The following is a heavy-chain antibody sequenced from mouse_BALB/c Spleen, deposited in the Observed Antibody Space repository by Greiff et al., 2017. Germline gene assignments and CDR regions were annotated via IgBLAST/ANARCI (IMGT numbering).Heavy chain of an antibody. CDR3: ARRNYYYDY. Sequence: EVNVVESGGGLVKPGGSLKLSCAASGFTFSSYAMSWVRQTPEKRLEWVASISSGGSTYYPDSVKGRFTISRDNARNILYLQMSSLRSEDTAMYYCARRNYYYDYWGQGTTLTVSS. V-gene: IGHV5-6-5*01. D-gene: IGHD1-1*01. CDR1: GFTFSSYA. CDR2: ISSGGST. J-gene: IGHJ2*01.